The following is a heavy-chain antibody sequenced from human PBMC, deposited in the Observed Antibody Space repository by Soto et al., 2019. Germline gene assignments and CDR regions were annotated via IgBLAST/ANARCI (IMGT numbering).Heavy chain of an antibody. CDR2: FFYNGST. Sequence: QVQLQESGSGLVKPSETLSLTCTVSGGSISHYFWSWIRQPPGKGLEWIGYFFYNGSTNYNPSLKSRVTISADTSKSQFSLKLSSVTAADTAVYYCARDRYMDVWGKGTTVTVSS. CDR3: ARDRYMDV. J-gene: IGHJ6*03. V-gene: IGHV4-59*01. CDR1: GGSISHYF.